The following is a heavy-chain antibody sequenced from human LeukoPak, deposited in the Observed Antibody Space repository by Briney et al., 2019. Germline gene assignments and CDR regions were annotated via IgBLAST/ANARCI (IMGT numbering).Heavy chain of an antibody. Sequence: GGSLRLSCAASGLTFRSYAMTWVRQAPGKGLEWVSGIWGGGDSTYYADSVKGRFTISRDNSKNTLFLQMNSLRAEDTAVYYCAKAPLPHCSSGVCYNDYWGQGTLVTVSS. J-gene: IGHJ4*02. D-gene: IGHD2-8*01. V-gene: IGHV3-23*01. CDR2: IWGGGDST. CDR3: AKAPLPHCSSGVCYNDY. CDR1: GLTFRSYA.